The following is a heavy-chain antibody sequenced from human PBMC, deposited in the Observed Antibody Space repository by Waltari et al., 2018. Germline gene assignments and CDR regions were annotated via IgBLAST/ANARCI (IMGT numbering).Heavy chain of an antibody. Sequence: GGGVVQPGQSLRLSCPASGFTFRDYAVHWVRPAPGKGLAGVPVIAYDGRNKYYADAVKGRVTISRDNSKNTLYLEMNTLRAEDTAVYYCARTGEQRSVRYYHFMDVWGMGTTVTVSS. CDR3: ARTGEQRSVRYYHFMDV. D-gene: IGHD3-3*01. J-gene: IGHJ6*03. CDR2: IAYDGRNK. V-gene: IGHV3-30*01. CDR1: GFTFRDYA.